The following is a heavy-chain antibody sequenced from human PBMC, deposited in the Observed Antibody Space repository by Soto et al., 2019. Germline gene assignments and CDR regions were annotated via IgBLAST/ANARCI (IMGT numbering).Heavy chain of an antibody. V-gene: IGHV1-69*13. CDR2: IIPIFGTA. J-gene: IGHJ4*02. CDR3: ARGALGQQLDNY. Sequence: SVKLSCKASGGTFSSYAISWVRQAPGQGLEWMGGIIPIFGTANYAQKFQGRVTITADESTSTAYMELSSLRSEDTAVYYCARGALGQQLDNYWGQGTLVTVS. D-gene: IGHD6-13*01. CDR1: GGTFSSYA.